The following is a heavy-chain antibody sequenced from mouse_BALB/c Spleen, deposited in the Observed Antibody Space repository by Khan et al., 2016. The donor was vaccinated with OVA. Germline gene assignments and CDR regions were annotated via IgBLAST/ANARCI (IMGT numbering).Heavy chain of an antibody. CDR2: IYPGNSDT. D-gene: IGHD2-1*01. CDR3: TRNGFGNYESWDY. CDR1: GYTFTNYW. Sequence: VQLQQSGTVLARPGASVKMSCKGSGYTFTNYWMHWVKQRPGQGLEWIGVIYPGNSDTNYNQKFKGKTKLTAVTSTSPAYMELNSLTNEDSAVYYCTRNGFGNYESWDYWGQGTTLTVSS. V-gene: IGHV1-5*01. J-gene: IGHJ2*01.